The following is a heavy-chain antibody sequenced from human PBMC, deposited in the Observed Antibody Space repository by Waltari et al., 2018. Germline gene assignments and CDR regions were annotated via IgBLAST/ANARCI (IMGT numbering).Heavy chain of an antibody. V-gene: IGHV4-39*01. CDR1: GGSISSSRYY. CDR2: IYYSGSI. J-gene: IGHJ5*02. Sequence: QLQLQESGPGLVKPPRTLSLPCRVSGGSISSSRYYWGWIRQSPGKGLEWIGSIYYSGSIYYNPTLQSRVTISGDTSKNQFSLNLSSVTTADTAVYYCARHWKRNGYRFDPWGQGTRVTVSS. D-gene: IGHD5-12*01. CDR3: ARHWKRNGYRFDP.